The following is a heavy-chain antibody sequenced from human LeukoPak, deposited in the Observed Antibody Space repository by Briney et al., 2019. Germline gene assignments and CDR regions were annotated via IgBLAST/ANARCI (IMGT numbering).Heavy chain of an antibody. CDR1: GGSISSSNW. Sequence: SETLSLTCTVSGGSISSSNWWSGVRQPPGKGLEWIGEIYHSGSTNYNPSLKSRVTISVDKSKNQFSLKLSSVTAADTAVYYCARVGVGGCLDYWGQGTLVTVSS. V-gene: IGHV4-4*02. CDR2: IYHSGST. J-gene: IGHJ4*02. D-gene: IGHD1-26*01. CDR3: ARVGVGGCLDY.